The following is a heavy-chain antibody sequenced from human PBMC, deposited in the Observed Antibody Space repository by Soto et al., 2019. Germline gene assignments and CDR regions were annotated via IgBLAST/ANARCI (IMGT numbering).Heavy chain of an antibody. J-gene: IGHJ3*02. CDR2: IYRSGST. CDR1: GYSISSSYY. D-gene: IGHD3-22*01. Sequence: PSETLSLTCDVSGYSISSSYYWGWIRQSPGKGLEWIASIYRSGSTYYNASLKSRVTISVDTSKNQFSLKLNSVTAADTAVYYCAKARSYYESSGYPDAFDIWGQGTMVTVSS. CDR3: AKARSYYESSGYPDAFDI. V-gene: IGHV4-38-2*01.